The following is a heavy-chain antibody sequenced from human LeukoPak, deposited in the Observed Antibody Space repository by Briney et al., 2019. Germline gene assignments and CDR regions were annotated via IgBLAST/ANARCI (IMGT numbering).Heavy chain of an antibody. J-gene: IGHJ4*02. V-gene: IGHV1-46*01. Sequence: ASVKVSCKASGYTFTGYYIHWVRQAPGQGLEWMGIINPSGGSTSYAQKFQGRVTMTRDTSTSTVYMELSSLRSEDTAVYYCASWYSSSWSYWGQGTLVTVSS. CDR3: ASWYSSSWSY. CDR1: GYTFTGYY. D-gene: IGHD6-13*01. CDR2: INPSGGST.